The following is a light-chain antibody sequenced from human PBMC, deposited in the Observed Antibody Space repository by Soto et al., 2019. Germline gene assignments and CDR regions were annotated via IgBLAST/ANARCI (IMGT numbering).Light chain of an antibody. V-gene: IGKV1-5*01. CDR3: QHYNSYSEA. J-gene: IGKJ1*01. CDR2: DAS. Sequence: DIQMTQSPSTLSASVGDRVTITCLASQSISSWLAWYQQRPGKVPKLLIYDASSLESGVPSRFSGSGSGTEFTLTISSLQPDDFATYYCQHYNSYSEAFGQGTKVDIK. CDR1: QSISSW.